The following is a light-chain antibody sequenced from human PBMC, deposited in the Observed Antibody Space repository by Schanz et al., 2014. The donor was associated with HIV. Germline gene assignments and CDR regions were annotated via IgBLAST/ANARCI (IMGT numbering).Light chain of an antibody. CDR2: GNS. Sequence: QSVLTQPPSVSGAPGQGVTISCTGSNSNIGAGYDVHWYKQLPETAPKLLIYGNSNRPSGVPDRFSGSKSGTSASLAITGLQAEDEADYYCQSYDSSLSGWVFGGGTKLTVL. CDR1: NSNIGAGYD. J-gene: IGLJ3*02. CDR3: QSYDSSLSGWV. V-gene: IGLV1-40*01.